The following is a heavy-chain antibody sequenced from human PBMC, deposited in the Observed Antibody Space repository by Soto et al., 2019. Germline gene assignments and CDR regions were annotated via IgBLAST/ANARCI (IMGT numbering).Heavy chain of an antibody. Sequence: SETLSLTCTVSGGSISSYYWSWIWQPAGKGLEWIGRIYTSGSTNYNPSLKSRVTMSVDTSKNQFSLKLSSVTAADTAVYYCARDRHGPRYSSGWYWFDPWGKGTLVTVS. V-gene: IGHV4-4*07. CDR2: IYTSGST. CDR3: ARDRHGPRYSSGWYWFDP. CDR1: GGSISSYY. D-gene: IGHD6-19*01. J-gene: IGHJ5*02.